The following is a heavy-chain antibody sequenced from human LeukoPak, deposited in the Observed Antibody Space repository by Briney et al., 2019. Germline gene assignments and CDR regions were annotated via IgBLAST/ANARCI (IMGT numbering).Heavy chain of an antibody. CDR2: ISSSSSYI. CDR3: ARDQGNYSRFDY. J-gene: IGHJ4*02. D-gene: IGHD1-7*01. V-gene: IGHV3-21*01. Sequence: GGSLRLSCAASGFTFSSYSMNWVRQAPGKGLEWVSSISSSSSYIYYADSVKGRFTISRDNAKNSLYLQMNSLRAEDMAVYYCARDQGNYSRFDYWGQGTLVTVSS. CDR1: GFTFSSYS.